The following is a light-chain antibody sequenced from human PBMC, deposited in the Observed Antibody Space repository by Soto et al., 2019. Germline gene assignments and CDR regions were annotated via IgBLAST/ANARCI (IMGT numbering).Light chain of an antibody. Sequence: QSVLTQPPSVTGAPGQSITISCTGTSSDVGGYNYVSWYQQHPGKAPKLMIYDVSNRPSGVSNRFSGSKSGNTASLTISGLQAEDEADYYCSSYTSSSTRLLVFGTGTKVTVL. CDR2: DVS. J-gene: IGLJ1*01. CDR1: SSDVGGYNY. V-gene: IGLV2-14*01. CDR3: SSYTSSSTRLLV.